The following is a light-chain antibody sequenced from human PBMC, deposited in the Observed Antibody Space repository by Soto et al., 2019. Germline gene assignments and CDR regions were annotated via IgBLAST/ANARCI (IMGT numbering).Light chain of an antibody. Sequence: EIVLTQSPATLSLSPGEIATLSCRASQSVSPYLAWYQQKPGQAPRLLIYDASNRAAGIPARFSGSGSGTDFTLTISSLEPEDFAVYYCQQRSNWPLTFGGGTKVEIK. J-gene: IGKJ4*01. CDR3: QQRSNWPLT. CDR1: QSVSPY. V-gene: IGKV3-11*01. CDR2: DAS.